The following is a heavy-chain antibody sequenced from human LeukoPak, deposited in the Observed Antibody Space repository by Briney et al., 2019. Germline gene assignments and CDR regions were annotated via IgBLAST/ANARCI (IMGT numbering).Heavy chain of an antibody. D-gene: IGHD2-15*01. CDR1: GASIRGYW. CDR2: MYTDGDT. J-gene: IGHJ4*02. CDR3: AIAPAGCGGTCPFDS. Sequence: SETLSLTCDVSGASIRGYWWSWIRQPAGKGLEWIGRMYTDGDTNYNPALKSRVTVSVDTSKNLFSLKLSSGTAADTAVYYCAIAPAGCGGTCPFDSWGQGTLVTVSS. V-gene: IGHV4-4*07.